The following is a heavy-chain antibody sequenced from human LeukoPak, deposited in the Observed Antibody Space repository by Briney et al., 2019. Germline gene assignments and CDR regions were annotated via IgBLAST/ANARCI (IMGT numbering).Heavy chain of an antibody. Sequence: GGSLRLSRAASGFTVSSNYMSWVRQAPGKGLEWVSVIYSGGSTYYADSVKGRFTISRDNSKNTLYLQMNSLRAEDTAVYYCARDSYYDSSGYIANWGQGTLVTVSS. D-gene: IGHD3-22*01. J-gene: IGHJ4*02. V-gene: IGHV3-66*01. CDR3: ARDSYYDSSGYIAN. CDR1: GFTVSSNY. CDR2: IYSGGST.